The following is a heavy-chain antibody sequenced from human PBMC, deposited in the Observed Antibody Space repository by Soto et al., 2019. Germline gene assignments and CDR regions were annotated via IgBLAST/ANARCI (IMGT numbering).Heavy chain of an antibody. CDR2: INGRGNYI. J-gene: IGHJ4*02. Sequence: EVLLVESGGGLVKPGGSLRLYCAASGFTFSTYNMNWVRQAPGKGLEWVSSINGRGNYIYYTDAVKGRFTISRDNAKTSLYLQMNSLRVEDTAVYYCAREDGIVGATSAFDYWGQGTLVTVSS. CDR1: GFTFSTYN. D-gene: IGHD1-26*01. CDR3: AREDGIVGATSAFDY. V-gene: IGHV3-21*01.